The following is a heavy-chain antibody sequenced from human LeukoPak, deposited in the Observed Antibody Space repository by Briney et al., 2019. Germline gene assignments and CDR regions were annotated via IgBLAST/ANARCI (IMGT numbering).Heavy chain of an antibody. CDR2: TYYRSKWYS. CDR3: ARGRASYYGMDV. Sequence: SQTLSLTCAISGDSVSRNSAAWNWIRQSPSRGLEWLGRTYYRSKWYSDYAVSVESRITVNPDTSKNQFSLQLSSVTPEDTAVYFCARGRASYYGMDVWGQGTTVTVSS. J-gene: IGHJ6*02. CDR1: GDSVSRNSAA. V-gene: IGHV6-1*01.